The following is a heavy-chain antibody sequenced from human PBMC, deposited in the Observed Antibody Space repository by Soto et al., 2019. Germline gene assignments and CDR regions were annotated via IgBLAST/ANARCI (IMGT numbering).Heavy chain of an antibody. Sequence: PGGSLRLSCAASGFTFSSYGMHWVRQAPGKGLEWVAVIWYDGSNKYYADSVKGRFTISRDNSKNTLYLQMNSLRAEDTAVYYCARDPAYYDSSGYVDYWGQGTLVTVSS. J-gene: IGHJ4*02. V-gene: IGHV3-33*01. CDR2: IWYDGSNK. CDR3: ARDPAYYDSSGYVDY. D-gene: IGHD3-22*01. CDR1: GFTFSSYG.